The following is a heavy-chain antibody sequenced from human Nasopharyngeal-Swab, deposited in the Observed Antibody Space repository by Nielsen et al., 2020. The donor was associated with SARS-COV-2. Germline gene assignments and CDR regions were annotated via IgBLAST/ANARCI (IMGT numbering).Heavy chain of an antibody. J-gene: IGHJ4*02. V-gene: IGHV4-34*01. CDR2: INHSGST. D-gene: IGHD6-25*01. CDR1: GGSFSGYY. CDR3: ARGRERLPHFDY. Sequence: SETLSLTCAVYGGSFSGYYWSWIRQPAGKGLEWIGEINHSGSTNYNPSLKSRVTISVDTSKNQFSLTLSSVTAADTAVYYCARGRERLPHFDYWGQGTLVTVSS.